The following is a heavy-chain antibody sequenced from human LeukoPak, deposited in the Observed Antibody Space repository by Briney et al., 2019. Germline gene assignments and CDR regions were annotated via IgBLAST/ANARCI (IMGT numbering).Heavy chain of an antibody. J-gene: IGHJ5*02. CDR2: INPNSGAT. Sequence: ASVKVSCKASGYTFIGSYMHWVRQAPGQGLEWMGWINPNSGATNYAQKFQGRVTMTRDTSISTSYMELSRLRFDDTAVYYCARDYSRAWFDPWGQGTLVTVSS. CDR3: ARDYSRAWFDP. CDR1: GYTFIGSY. D-gene: IGHD2-15*01. V-gene: IGHV1-2*02.